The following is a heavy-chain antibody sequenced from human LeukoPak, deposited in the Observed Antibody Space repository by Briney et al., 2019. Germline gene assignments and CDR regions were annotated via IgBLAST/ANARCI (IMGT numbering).Heavy chain of an antibody. V-gene: IGHV3-20*01. CDR3: ARDHDSSGYYDY. Sequence: PGGSLRLSCAASGFTFDDYGMSWVRQAPGKGLEWVSGINWNGGSTGYADSVKGRFTISSDNAKNSLYLQMNSLRAEDTALYHCARDHDSSGYYDYWGQGTLVTVSS. CDR2: INWNGGST. D-gene: IGHD3-22*01. J-gene: IGHJ4*02. CDR1: GFTFDDYG.